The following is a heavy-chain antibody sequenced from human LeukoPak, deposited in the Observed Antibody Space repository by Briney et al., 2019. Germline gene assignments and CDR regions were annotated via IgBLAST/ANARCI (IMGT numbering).Heavy chain of an antibody. D-gene: IGHD3-3*01. J-gene: IGHJ5*02. CDR3: SRHYYGLNWFEP. V-gene: IGHV3-49*04. CDR2: IRSKAYGGTT. CDR1: GFTFGDYT. Sequence: GRSLRHSCTASGFTFGDYTMSWVRQAPGKGLEWVGFIRSKAYGGTTEYAASVKGRFTISRDDSKSIAYLQMNSLIPEDTGVYYCSRHYYGLNWFEPWGQGTLVTVSS.